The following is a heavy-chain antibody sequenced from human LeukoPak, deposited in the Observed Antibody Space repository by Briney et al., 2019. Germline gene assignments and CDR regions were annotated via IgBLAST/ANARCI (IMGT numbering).Heavy chain of an antibody. Sequence: GGSLRLSCAASGFTFSSYSMNWVRQAPGKGLEWVSSISSSSSYKYYAASVKGRFTISRDNAKNSLYLQMDTLRAEDTAVYYCAELGITMIGGVWGKGTTVTISS. CDR1: GFTFSSYS. V-gene: IGHV3-21*01. CDR3: AELGITMIGGV. D-gene: IGHD3-10*02. CDR2: ISSSSSYK. J-gene: IGHJ6*04.